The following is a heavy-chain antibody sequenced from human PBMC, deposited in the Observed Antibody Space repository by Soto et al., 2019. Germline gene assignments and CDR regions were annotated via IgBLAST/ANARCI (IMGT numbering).Heavy chain of an antibody. CDR2: IIPIFGTA. Sequence: QVQLVQSGAEGKKPGSSVKVSCKASGGTFTTYAITWVRQAPGQGLNWMGGIIPIFGTANYAQKFQGRVTITADESTSTAYMELSSLRSEDTAVYYCASGPHKYSSGWYISYWGQGTLVTVSS. CDR1: GGTFTTYA. D-gene: IGHD6-19*01. CDR3: ASGPHKYSSGWYISY. J-gene: IGHJ4*02. V-gene: IGHV1-69*01.